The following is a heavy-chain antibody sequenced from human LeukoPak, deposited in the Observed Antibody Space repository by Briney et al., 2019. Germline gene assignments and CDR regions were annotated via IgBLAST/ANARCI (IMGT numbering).Heavy chain of an antibody. Sequence: GGSLRLSCSASGFTFSNAWMSWVRQAPGKGLEWVGRIKSKNEGGTTDYAAPVKGRFTISRDDSKNTLYLQMNSLKTEDTAVYYCSTGAIFGVVLEYYFDYWGQGTLVTVSS. CDR3: STGAIFGVVLEYYFDY. CDR2: IKSKNEGGTT. V-gene: IGHV3-15*01. J-gene: IGHJ4*02. D-gene: IGHD3-3*01. CDR1: GFTFSNAW.